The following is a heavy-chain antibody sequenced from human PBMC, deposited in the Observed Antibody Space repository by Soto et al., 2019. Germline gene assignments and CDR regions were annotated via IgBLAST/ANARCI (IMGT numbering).Heavy chain of an antibody. V-gene: IGHV1-8*01. CDR3: VRVYGEIDY. CDR1: GYTFTNYD. Sequence: QVQLVQSGAEVKKPGASVKVSCKASGYTFTNYDINWVRQAAGQGLEWMGWMNPKSGNTGYAQHFQGRLTMTRSTSISTAYMELSSLRSEDTAVYYCVRVYGEIDYWGQGTLVIVSS. J-gene: IGHJ4*02. CDR2: MNPKSGNT. D-gene: IGHD4-17*01.